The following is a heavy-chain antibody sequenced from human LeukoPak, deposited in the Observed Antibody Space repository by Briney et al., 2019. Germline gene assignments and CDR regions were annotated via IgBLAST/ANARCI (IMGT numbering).Heavy chain of an antibody. CDR3: ARIYSSGWYYDY. V-gene: IGHV4-59*01. J-gene: IGHJ4*02. CDR1: GGFISNYY. D-gene: IGHD6-19*01. CDR2: NYYSGRT. Sequence: SETLSLPCTVAGGFISNYYWGWIRHPPGKGLECVGYNYYSGRTNYNPSLQRRVTISVDQSKNQFSLKLSSVTAADTAVYYCARIYSSGWYYDYWGQATLVTVRS.